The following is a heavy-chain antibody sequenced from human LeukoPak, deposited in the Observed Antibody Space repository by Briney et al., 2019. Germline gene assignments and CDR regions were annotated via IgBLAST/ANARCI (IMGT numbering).Heavy chain of an antibody. CDR3: AKTNPNIAVAGLDFDY. D-gene: IGHD6-19*01. J-gene: IGHJ4*02. Sequence: GGSLRLSCAASGFTFSSYWMNWVRQAPGKGLEWVANIKKDGSERYYVDSVKGRFTISRDNTKKSLYLQMNSLRAEDTAVYYCAKTNPNIAVAGLDFDYWGQGTLVTVSS. CDR2: IKKDGSER. CDR1: GFTFSSYW. V-gene: IGHV3-7*03.